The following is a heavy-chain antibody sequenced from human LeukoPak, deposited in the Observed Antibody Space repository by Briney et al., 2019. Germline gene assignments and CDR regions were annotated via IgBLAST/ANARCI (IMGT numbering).Heavy chain of an antibody. Sequence: GGSLRLSCGASGFTFRSYAMYWVRQAPGKGLEWVSGISGSGVSTYYADSEKGRFTISRDNSKNTLYLQMNSLRAEDTAVYYCAKIGYGDFPGYWGQGTLVTVSS. D-gene: IGHD4-17*01. CDR1: GFTFRSYA. V-gene: IGHV3-23*01. J-gene: IGHJ4*02. CDR2: ISGSGVST. CDR3: AKIGYGDFPGY.